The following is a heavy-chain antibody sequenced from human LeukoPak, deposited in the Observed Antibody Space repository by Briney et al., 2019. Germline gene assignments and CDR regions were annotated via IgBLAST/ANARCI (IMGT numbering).Heavy chain of an antibody. CDR3: ARATVLWFGEL. D-gene: IGHD3-10*01. CDR2: INHSGST. CDR1: GGSFSGYY. Sequence: PSETLSLTCAVYGGSFSGYYWSWIRQPPGKGLEWIGDINHSGSTNYNPSLKSRVTISVDTSKNQFSLKLSSVTAADTAAYYCARATVLWFGELWGQGTLVTVSS. J-gene: IGHJ4*02. V-gene: IGHV4-34*01.